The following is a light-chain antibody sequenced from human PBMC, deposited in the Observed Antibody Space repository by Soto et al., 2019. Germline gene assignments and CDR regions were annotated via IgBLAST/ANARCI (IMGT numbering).Light chain of an antibody. CDR2: YDD. V-gene: IGLV1-36*01. J-gene: IGLJ1*01. CDR3: AAWDDSLNVYL. Sequence: QSVLTQPPSVSEAPRQRVTISCSGSSSNIGNNAVNWYQQLPGKAPKLLIYYDDLLPSGVSDRFSGSKSGTSASLAISGLQSEDEADYYCAAWDDSLNVYLFGTGTKLTVL. CDR1: SSNIGNNA.